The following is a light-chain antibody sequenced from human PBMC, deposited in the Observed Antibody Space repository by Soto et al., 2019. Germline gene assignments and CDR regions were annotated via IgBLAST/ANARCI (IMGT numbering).Light chain of an antibody. J-gene: IGLJ3*02. V-gene: IGLV3-9*01. CDR1: NIGSKN. CDR3: QVWDSSTARV. CDR2: RDS. Sequence: SYELTQPLSVSVALGQTARITCGGNNIGSKNVPWYQQKPGQAPVLVIYRDSNRPSRIPERFSGSNSGNTATLTISRAQAGDEADYYCQVWDSSTARVFGGGTKLTVL.